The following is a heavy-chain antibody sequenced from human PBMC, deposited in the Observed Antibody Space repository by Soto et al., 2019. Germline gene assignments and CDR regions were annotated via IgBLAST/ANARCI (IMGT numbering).Heavy chain of an antibody. J-gene: IGHJ5*02. Sequence: SVKVSCKASGGTFSSYAISWVRQAHGQGLEWMGGIIPIFGTANYAQKFHGRVTITADKSTSTAYMELSRLRSDDTAVYYCVGGDGFYDSSGYYSSGLGFDPWGQGTLVTLSS. V-gene: IGHV1-69*06. CDR2: IIPIFGTA. CDR3: VGGDGFYDSSGYYSSGLGFDP. CDR1: GGTFSSYA. D-gene: IGHD3-22*01.